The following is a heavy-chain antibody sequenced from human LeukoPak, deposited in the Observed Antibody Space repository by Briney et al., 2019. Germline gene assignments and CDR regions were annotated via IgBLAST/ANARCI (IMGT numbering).Heavy chain of an antibody. D-gene: IGHD6-19*01. CDR2: IYYSGSS. Sequence: SETQSLTCTVSGGPISSTNYDWGWICQPPGKRPEWIGNIYYSGSSYYNPSLQSRGTISVDSSKNQFSLRLSSVTAADTAVYYCARILILSSGWTPFDYWGQGALVTVSS. CDR1: GGPISSTNYD. V-gene: IGHV4-39*01. J-gene: IGHJ4*02. CDR3: ARILILSSGWTPFDY.